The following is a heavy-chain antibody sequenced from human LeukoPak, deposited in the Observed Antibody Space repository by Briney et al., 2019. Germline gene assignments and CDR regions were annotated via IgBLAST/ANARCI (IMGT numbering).Heavy chain of an antibody. D-gene: IGHD3-9*01. Sequence: GASVKVSCKASGYTFTGYYMHWVRQAPGQRLEWMGWINPTSGGTNYAQKFQGRVTMTRDTSISTAYMELSRLRSDDTAVYYCAREVLRYFDWLSDAFDIWGQGTMVTVSS. CDR2: INPTSGGT. CDR1: GYTFTGYY. CDR3: AREVLRYFDWLSDAFDI. V-gene: IGHV1-2*02. J-gene: IGHJ3*02.